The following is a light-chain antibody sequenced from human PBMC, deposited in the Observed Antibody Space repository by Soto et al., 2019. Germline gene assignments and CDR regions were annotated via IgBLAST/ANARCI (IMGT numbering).Light chain of an antibody. CDR3: AAWDDSLNAVV. V-gene: IGLV1-44*01. CDR1: SSNIGSNT. J-gene: IGLJ2*01. Sequence: QSVLTQPPSASGTPGQRVTISCSGRSSNIGSNTVNWYQQVPGTAPKLRIYNNNQRPSGVPERFSGSKSGTSASLAISGLQSEDEADYYCAAWDDSLNAVVFGGGTKSPS. CDR2: NNN.